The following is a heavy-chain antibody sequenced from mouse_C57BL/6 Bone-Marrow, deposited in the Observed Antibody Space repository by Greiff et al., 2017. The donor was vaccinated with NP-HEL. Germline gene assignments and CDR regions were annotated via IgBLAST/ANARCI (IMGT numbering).Heavy chain of an antibody. CDR3: ARYDGYYYYAMDY. D-gene: IGHD2-3*01. J-gene: IGHJ4*01. CDR2: IYPGSGST. CDR1: GYTFTSYW. Sequence: QVQLQQSGAELVKPGASVKMSCKASGYTFTSYWITWVKQRPGQGLEWIGDIYPGSGSTNYNEKFKSKATLTVDTSSSTAYMQLSSLTSEDSAVYYCARYDGYYYYAMDYWGQGTSVTVSS. V-gene: IGHV1-55*01.